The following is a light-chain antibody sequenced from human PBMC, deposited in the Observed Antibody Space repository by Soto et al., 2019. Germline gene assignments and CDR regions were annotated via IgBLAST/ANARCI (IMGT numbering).Light chain of an antibody. Sequence: ELVLTQSPVTLSLSPGERATLSCRASQSVSSSYLAWYQQKPGQAPSLLIYGASRRATGIPDRFSGSGSGTDFTLTISRLEPEDFAVYYCQQYDSSPITFGQGTRLEIK. V-gene: IGKV3-20*01. J-gene: IGKJ5*01. CDR1: QSVSSSY. CDR3: QQYDSSPIT. CDR2: GAS.